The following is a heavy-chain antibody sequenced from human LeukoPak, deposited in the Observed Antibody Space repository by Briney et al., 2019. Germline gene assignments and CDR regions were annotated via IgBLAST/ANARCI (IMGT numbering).Heavy chain of an antibody. Sequence: SVKVSCKASGGTFSSYAISWVRQAPGQGLEWMGGIIPIFGTANYAQKFQGRVTITADESTSTAYVELSSLRSEDTAVYYCARDDPYYYGSGSPPDYYYGMDVWGQGTTVTVSS. V-gene: IGHV1-69*13. CDR1: GGTFSSYA. D-gene: IGHD3-10*01. CDR3: ARDDPYYYGSGSPPDYYYGMDV. J-gene: IGHJ6*02. CDR2: IIPIFGTA.